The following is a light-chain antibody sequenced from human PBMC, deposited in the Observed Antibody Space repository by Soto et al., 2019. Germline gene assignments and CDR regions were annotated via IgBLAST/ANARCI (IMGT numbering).Light chain of an antibody. V-gene: IGLV2-14*03. CDR3: CSYTTSNTRQIV. Sequence: SVLPQPASVSGSPGQSITISCPGTSSDVGGYNYVSWYQHHPGKAPKLMIYDVSNRPSGVSNRFSGSRSGNTASLTISGLQPEDEADYYCCSYTTSNTRQIVFGTGTKVTVL. CDR1: SSDVGGYNY. J-gene: IGLJ1*01. CDR2: DVS.